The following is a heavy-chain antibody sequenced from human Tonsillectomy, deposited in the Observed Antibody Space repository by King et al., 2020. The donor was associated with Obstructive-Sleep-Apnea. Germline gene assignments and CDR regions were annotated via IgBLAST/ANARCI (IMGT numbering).Heavy chain of an antibody. D-gene: IGHD3-22*01. CDR3: ARFRGYYDSSGPS. J-gene: IGHJ5*02. Sequence: VQLQQWGAGLLKPSETLSLTCAVYGGSFSGYYWSWIRQPPGTGREWIGEINHRGSTNYNPPLKSRFTITVATSKNQFSLKLSSVTAADTAVYYCARFRGYYDSSGPSWGQGTLVTVSS. V-gene: IGHV4-34*01. CDR2: INHRGST. CDR1: GGSFSGYY.